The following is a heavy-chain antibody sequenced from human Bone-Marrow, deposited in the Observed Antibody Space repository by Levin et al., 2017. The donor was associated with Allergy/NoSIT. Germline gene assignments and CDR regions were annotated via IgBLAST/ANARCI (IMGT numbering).Heavy chain of an antibody. J-gene: IGHJ4*02. V-gene: IGHV3-33*01. CDR1: GFTFSSYG. CDR3: ARVTGRDGYTGGDYFDY. CDR2: IWYDGSNK. Sequence: GESLKISCAASGFTFSSYGMHWVRQAPGKGLEWVAVIWYDGSNKYYADSVKGRFTISRDNSKNTMYLQMNSLRAEDTAVYYCARVTGRDGYTGGDYFDYWGQGTLVTVSS. D-gene: IGHD5-24*01.